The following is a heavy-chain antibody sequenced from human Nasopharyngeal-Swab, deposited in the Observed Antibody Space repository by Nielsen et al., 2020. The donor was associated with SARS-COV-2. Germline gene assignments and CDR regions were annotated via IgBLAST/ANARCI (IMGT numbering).Heavy chain of an antibody. CDR1: GGSISSYY. V-gene: IGHV4-59*01. CDR2: IYYSGST. CDR3: ARRFDY. Sequence: SETLSLTCTVSGGSISSYYWSWIRQPPGKGLEWIGYIYYSGSTNYNPSLKSRVTISVDTSKNQFSLKLSSVTAADTAVYYCARRFDYWGQGTLVTVSS. J-gene: IGHJ4*02.